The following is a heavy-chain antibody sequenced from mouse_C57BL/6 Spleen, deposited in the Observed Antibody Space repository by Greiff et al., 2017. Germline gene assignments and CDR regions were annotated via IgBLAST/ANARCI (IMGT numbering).Heavy chain of an antibody. CDR2: INPNYGTT. CDR1: GYSFTDYN. CDR3: ARRSHYYGSSSHWYFDV. D-gene: IGHD1-1*01. Sequence: VQLQQSGPELVKPGASVKISCKASGYSFTDYNMNWVQQSNGKSLEWIGVINPNYGTTSYNQKFKGKDTLTVDQSSSTPYMQLNSMTSEDSAVYYGARRSHYYGSSSHWYFDVWGTGTTVTVSS. V-gene: IGHV1-39*01. J-gene: IGHJ1*03.